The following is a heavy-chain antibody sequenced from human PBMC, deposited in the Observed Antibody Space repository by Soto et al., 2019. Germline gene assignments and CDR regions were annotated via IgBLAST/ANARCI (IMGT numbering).Heavy chain of an antibody. CDR2: IFWEDDK. J-gene: IGHJ3*02. CDR1: GFSLTTSGVG. CDR3: AHRQGVGRLDAFDI. Sequence: QITLKESGPTLVKPTETLTLTCTFSGFSLTTSGVGVGWIRQPPGKALEWLALIFWEDDKRYSPTLKNRLTITRDTSRHQVVFTMTNVDPMDTATYYCAHRQGVGRLDAFDIWGQGTMVTVSS. D-gene: IGHD1-26*01. V-gene: IGHV2-5*02.